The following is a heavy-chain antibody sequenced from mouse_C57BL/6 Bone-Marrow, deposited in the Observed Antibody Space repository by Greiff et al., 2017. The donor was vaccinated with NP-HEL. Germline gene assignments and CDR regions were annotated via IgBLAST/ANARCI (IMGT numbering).Heavy chain of an antibody. CDR2: ISSGSSTI. CDR3: ARREPFDY. CDR1: GFTFSDYG. J-gene: IGHJ2*01. V-gene: IGHV5-17*01. Sequence: EVQLQESGGGLVKPGGSLKLSCAASGFTFSDYGMHWVRQAPEKGLEWVAYISSGSSTIYYADTVKGRFTISRDNAKNTLFLQMTSLRSEDTAMYYCARREPFDYWGQGTTLTVSS.